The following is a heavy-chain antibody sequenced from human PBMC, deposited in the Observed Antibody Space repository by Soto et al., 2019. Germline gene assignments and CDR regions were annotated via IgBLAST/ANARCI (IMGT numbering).Heavy chain of an antibody. V-gene: IGHV1-2*04. Sequence: ASVKVACKASGYTFTGYYMHWVRQAPGQGLEWMGWINPNSGGTNYAQKFQGWVNMTRDTSISTAYMELSRLRSDDTAVYYCARDILYGDYGLYFEYWGQGTLVSV. CDR1: GYTFTGYY. CDR2: INPNSGGT. D-gene: IGHD4-17*01. J-gene: IGHJ4*02. CDR3: ARDILYGDYGLYFEY.